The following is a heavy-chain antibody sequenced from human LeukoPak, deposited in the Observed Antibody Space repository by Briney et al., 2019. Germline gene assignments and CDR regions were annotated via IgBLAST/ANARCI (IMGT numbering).Heavy chain of an antibody. CDR2: IYYSGST. V-gene: IGHV4-59*01. D-gene: IGHD3-10*01. Sequence: SETLSLTCTVSCGSIRSYYWSWIRQPPGKGLEWIGYIYYSGSTNYNPSLKSRVTISLDTSKNQFSLKLSSVTAADTAVYYCASGYLWFGEFDYWGQGTLVTVSS. J-gene: IGHJ4*02. CDR3: ASGYLWFGEFDY. CDR1: CGSIRSYY.